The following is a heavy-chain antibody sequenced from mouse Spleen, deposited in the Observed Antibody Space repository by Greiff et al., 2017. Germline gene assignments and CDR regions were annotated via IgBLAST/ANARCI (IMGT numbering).Heavy chain of an antibody. D-gene: IGHD2-2*01. CDR2: IDPETGGT. V-gene: IGHV1-15*01. CDR1: GYTFTDYE. Sequence: VQLQQSGAELVRPGASVTLSCKASGYTFTDYEMHWVKQTPVHGLEWIGAIDPETGGTAYNQKFKGKAILTADKSSSTAYMELRSLTSEDSAGYYCTTYGYDGFAYWGQGTLVTVSA. CDR3: TTYGYDGFAY. J-gene: IGHJ3*01.